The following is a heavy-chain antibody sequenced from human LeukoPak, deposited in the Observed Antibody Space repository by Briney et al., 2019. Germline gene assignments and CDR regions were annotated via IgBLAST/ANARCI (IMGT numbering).Heavy chain of an antibody. D-gene: IGHD4-23*01. CDR3: AKGSATTVVTIDY. CDR2: ISSDGSDK. J-gene: IGHJ4*02. CDR1: GFTFSSYG. V-gene: IGHV3-30*18. Sequence: WKSLRLSCAASGFTFSSYGMHWVRQAPGKGLEWVAVISSDGSDKYYADSVKGRFTISRDNSKNTMYLQMNSLRDEDTAVYYCAKGSATTVVTIDYWGQGTLVTVSS.